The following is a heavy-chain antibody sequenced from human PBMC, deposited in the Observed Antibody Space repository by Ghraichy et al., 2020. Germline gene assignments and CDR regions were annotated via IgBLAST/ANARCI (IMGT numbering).Heavy chain of an antibody. J-gene: IGHJ6*02. CDR2: INWNGGST. CDR3: ARDGGLSGGDRTRYYYYGMDV. Sequence: GGSLRLSCAASGFTFDDYGMSWVRQAPGKGLEWVAGINWNGGSTGYADSVKGRFTISRDNAKNSLYLQMNSLRAEDTALYHCARDGGLSGGDRTRYYYYGMDVWGQGTTVTVSS. D-gene: IGHD2-21*02. V-gene: IGHV3-20*01. CDR1: GFTFDDYG.